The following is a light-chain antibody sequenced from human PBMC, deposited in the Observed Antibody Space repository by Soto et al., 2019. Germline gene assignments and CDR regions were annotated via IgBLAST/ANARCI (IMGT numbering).Light chain of an antibody. J-gene: IGKJ1*01. CDR1: QSVSGW. CDR2: DDS. CDR3: QQYNSYSWT. V-gene: IGKV1-5*01. Sequence: DIQMTQSPSTLSASVGDTVTVTCRASQSVSGWLAWDQQKPGEAPKLLIYDDSAVPRGVPSRFSGSGSGTKFTLTIASLQPDDFATYYCQQYNSYSWTFGQGTKVHIK.